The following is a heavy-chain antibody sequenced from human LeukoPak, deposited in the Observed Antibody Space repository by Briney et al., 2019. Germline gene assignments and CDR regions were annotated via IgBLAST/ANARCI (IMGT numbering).Heavy chain of an antibody. CDR2: ISAYNGNT. J-gene: IGHJ5*02. D-gene: IGHD2-15*01. Sequence: ASVKVSCKASGYTFTSYGISWVRQAPGQGLEWMGWISAYNGNTNYAQKLQGRVTMTTDTSTSTACMELRSLRSDDTAVYYCARDGYYCSGGSCYNWFDPWGQGTLVTVSS. CDR1: GYTFTSYG. V-gene: IGHV1-18*01. CDR3: ARDGYYCSGGSCYNWFDP.